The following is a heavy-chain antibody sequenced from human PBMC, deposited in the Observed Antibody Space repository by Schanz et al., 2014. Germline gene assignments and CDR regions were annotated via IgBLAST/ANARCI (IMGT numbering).Heavy chain of an antibody. D-gene: IGHD3-10*01. J-gene: IGHJ4*02. CDR1: GFTFTNYA. CDR2: ISDSGDTA. Sequence: EVHLVESGGTLVRPGGSLRLSCAASGFTFTNYAMSWVRQAPGKGLEWVSLISDSGDTAYYADSVKGRFTISRDNAKNSLYLQMNSLRAEDTAVYHCVSSGSYSSYAFWGQGTLVTVSS. CDR3: VSSGSYSSYAF. V-gene: IGHV3-23*04.